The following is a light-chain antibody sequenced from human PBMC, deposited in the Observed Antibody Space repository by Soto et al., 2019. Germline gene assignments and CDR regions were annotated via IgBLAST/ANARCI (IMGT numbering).Light chain of an antibody. CDR2: AAP. V-gene: IGKV1-17*01. Sequence: DIQMPQSPSSLSASVGASVTITGRASQGIRNDLGWYQQKPGKAPKRLIYAAPTLQSGVPSRFSGSGSGTDFTLTISCLQSEDFATYYCQQYYSYLFTFGPGTKVDIK. J-gene: IGKJ3*01. CDR3: QQYYSYLFT. CDR1: QGIRND.